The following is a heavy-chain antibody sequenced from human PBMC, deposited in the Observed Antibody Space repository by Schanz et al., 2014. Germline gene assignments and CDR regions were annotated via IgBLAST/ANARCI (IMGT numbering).Heavy chain of an antibody. D-gene: IGHD6-13*01. CDR2: IIPVLNIA. J-gene: IGHJ4*02. CDR1: GYTFTSYS. CDR3: ASSGAGYSSSWDFDY. V-gene: IGHV1-69*04. Sequence: QVQLVQSGAEVKKPGASVKVSCKASGYTFTSYSMHWVRQAPGQGLEWMGKIIPVLNIATYAQRFQGRVSITADTSTNTAYMDVSSLRSEDTAVYYCASSGAGYSSSWDFDYWGQGTLVTVSS.